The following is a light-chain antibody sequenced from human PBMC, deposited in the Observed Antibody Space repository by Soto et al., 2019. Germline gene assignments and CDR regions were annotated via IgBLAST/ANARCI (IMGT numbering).Light chain of an antibody. CDR2: GAS. CDR1: QSVSSSY. J-gene: IGKJ4*01. CDR3: QQYGSSSLT. Sequence: EIVLTQSPGTLSLSPGERATLSCRASQSVSSSYFAWYQQKPGQPPRLLIYGASSRATGIPDRFSGSGSGTDFTLTISRLEPEDCAVYYCQQYGSSSLTFGGGTKVEIK. V-gene: IGKV3-20*01.